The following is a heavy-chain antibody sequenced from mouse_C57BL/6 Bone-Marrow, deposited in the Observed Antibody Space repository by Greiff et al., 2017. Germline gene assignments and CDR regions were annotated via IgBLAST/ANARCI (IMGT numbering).Heavy chain of an antibody. CDR1: GFTFSDYY. Sequence: EVQGVESGGGLVQPGGSLKLSCAASGFTFSDYYMYWVRQTPEKRLEWVAYISNGGGSTYYPDTVKGRFTISRDNAKNTLYLQMSRLKSEDTAMYYCARQSDYWGKGTSVTVSS. J-gene: IGHJ4*01. CDR2: ISNGGGST. V-gene: IGHV5-12*01. CDR3: ARQSDY.